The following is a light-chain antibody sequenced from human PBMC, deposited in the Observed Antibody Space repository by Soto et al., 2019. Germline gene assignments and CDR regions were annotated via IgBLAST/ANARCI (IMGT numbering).Light chain of an antibody. V-gene: IGLV1-51*01. CDR1: GSNIGRHY. J-gene: IGLJ2*01. Sequence: QSVLTQPASLSAPPGEKVPISCSGRGSNIGRHYVSWYRQFPGTAPQLLIYDDSKRHSGVPDRLSGSRYGTSASLAIAGLQPGDEAVYYCGTWDESLGAGVFGGGTKLTVL. CDR3: GTWDESLGAGV. CDR2: DDS.